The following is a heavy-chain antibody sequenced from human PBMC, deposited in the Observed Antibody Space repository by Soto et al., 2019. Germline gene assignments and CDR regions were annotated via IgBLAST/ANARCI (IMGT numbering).Heavy chain of an antibody. D-gene: IGHD1-1*01. J-gene: IGHJ6*02. Sequence: QVQLVESGGGVVQPGRSLRLSCAASGFIFKHHAMHWVRQAAGKGLEWVAQIWYDGSHTYYTDSVKGRFTISRDNLKDMVYLQMDSLRAEVTAVYYCARDGQQLAPYAMDVWGQGTTVTVSS. CDR2: IWYDGSHT. CDR3: ARDGQQLAPYAMDV. CDR1: GFIFKHHA. V-gene: IGHV3-33*01.